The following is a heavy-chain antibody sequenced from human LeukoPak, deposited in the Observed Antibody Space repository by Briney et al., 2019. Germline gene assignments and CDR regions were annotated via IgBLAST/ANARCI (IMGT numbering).Heavy chain of an antibody. V-gene: IGHV3-23*01. J-gene: IGHJ4*02. CDR3: AKRQIIVVSAFDY. CDR1: GFTSSSYA. CDR2: ISGSGGST. Sequence: AGGSLRLSCAASGFTSSSYAMSWVRQAPGKGLEWVSAISGSGGSTYYADSVKGRFTVSRDNSKNTLYLQMNSLRAEDTAVYYCAKRQIIVVSAFDYWGQGTLVTVSS. D-gene: IGHD2-2*01.